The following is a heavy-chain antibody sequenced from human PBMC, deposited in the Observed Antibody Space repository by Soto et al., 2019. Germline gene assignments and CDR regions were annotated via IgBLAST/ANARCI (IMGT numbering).Heavy chain of an antibody. J-gene: IGHJ5*02. CDR2: IYYSGST. CDR3: ARQGLGYCSGGSCALKNWFDP. Sequence: SETLSLTCTVSGGSISSSSYYWGWIRQPPGKGLEWIGSIYYSGSTYYNPSLKSRVTISVDTSKNQFSLKLSSVTAADTAVYYCARQGLGYCSGGSCALKNWFDPWGQRTLVTVSS. CDR1: GGSISSSSYY. V-gene: IGHV4-39*01. D-gene: IGHD2-15*01.